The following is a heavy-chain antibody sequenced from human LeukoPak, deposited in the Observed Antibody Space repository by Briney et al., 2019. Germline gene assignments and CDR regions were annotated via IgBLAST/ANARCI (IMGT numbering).Heavy chain of an antibody. J-gene: IGHJ5*02. CDR2: INHNGSS. D-gene: IGHD6-19*01. CDR3: ARRSGKAVAGINWFDP. V-gene: IGHV4-34*01. CDR1: GGSFRFYY. Sequence: SETLSLTCAVYGGSFRFYYWSWIRQAPGKGLEWIGEINHNGSSNYNPSLKSRATISVDTSKNQFSLKLSSVTAADTAVYYCARRSGKAVAGINWFDPWGQGTLLTVSS.